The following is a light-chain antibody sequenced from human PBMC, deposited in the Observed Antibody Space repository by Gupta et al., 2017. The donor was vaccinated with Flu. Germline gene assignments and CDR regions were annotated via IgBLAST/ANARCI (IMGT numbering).Light chain of an antibody. CDR2: DAF. J-gene: IGKJ5*01. V-gene: IGKV3-11*01. CDR1: QSIGRY. Sequence: EVVLAQFPATLSLSPGERATLSCRASQSIGRYLAWYQQKPGQSPTLLIYDAFTRATGIPARFRGSDSGPGTDFTLTISSLEPEDFAVYYCQQRSKWPPTFGQGTRLAIK. CDR3: QQRSKWPPT.